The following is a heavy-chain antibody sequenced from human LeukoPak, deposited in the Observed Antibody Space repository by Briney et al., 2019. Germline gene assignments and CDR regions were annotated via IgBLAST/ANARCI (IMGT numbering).Heavy chain of an antibody. V-gene: IGHV4-34*01. D-gene: IGHD6-13*01. J-gene: IGHJ3*02. CDR3: ARGSVDSSSWYDGAFDI. CDR1: RDSLSGYS. CDR2: INHSGST. Sequence: SETLSLTCTVSRDSLSGYSWSWIRQSPGGGLEWIGEINHSGSTNYNPSLKSRVTISVDTSKNQFSLKLSSVTAADTAVYYCARGSVDSSSWYDGAFDIWGQGTMVTVSS.